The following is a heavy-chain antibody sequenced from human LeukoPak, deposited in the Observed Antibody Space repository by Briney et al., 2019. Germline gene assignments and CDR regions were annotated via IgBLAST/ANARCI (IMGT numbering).Heavy chain of an antibody. CDR2: INPNSGGT. V-gene: IGHV1-2*02. CDR1: GYTFTGYY. Sequence: WASVKVSCKASGYTFTGYYMHWVRQAPGQGLEWMGWINPNSGGTNYAQKFQGRVTMTRDTSISTAYMELSRLRSDDTAVYYCATGTPNRVHSVRRSWYSPLDYWGQGTLVTVSS. J-gene: IGHJ4*02. D-gene: IGHD6-13*01. CDR3: ATGTPNRVHSVRRSWYSPLDY.